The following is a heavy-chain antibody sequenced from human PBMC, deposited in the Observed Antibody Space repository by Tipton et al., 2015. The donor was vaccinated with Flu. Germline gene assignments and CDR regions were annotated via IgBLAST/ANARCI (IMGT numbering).Heavy chain of an antibody. D-gene: IGHD3-16*02. Sequence: MQLVQSGAEVKKPGESLKISCKGSGYSFTSYWIGWVRQMPGKGLEWMGIIYPGDSDTRYSPSFQGQVTISADKSISTAYLQWSSLKASDTAMYYCARISPGAGVPLGELSSTLYGMDVWGQGTTVTVSS. CDR3: ARISPGAGVPLGELSSTLYGMDV. V-gene: IGHV5-51*01. CDR1: GYSFTSYW. J-gene: IGHJ6*02. CDR2: IYPGDSDT.